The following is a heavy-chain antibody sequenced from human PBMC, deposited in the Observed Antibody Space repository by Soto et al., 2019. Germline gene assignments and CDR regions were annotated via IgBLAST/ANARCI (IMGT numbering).Heavy chain of an antibody. J-gene: IGHJ3*01. CDR3: ARGDRGAFDL. D-gene: IGHD1-26*01. CDR1: GFTFSYYW. CDR2: IHSDGSST. Sequence: EVQLLESGGGLVQPGESLRLSCAASGFTFSYYWMHWVRQAPVMGLVWVSRIHSDGSSTTYADSVKGRFTISRDNARNTLYLQMNSLRAEDTAVYYCARGDRGAFDLWGQGTVVTVS. V-gene: IGHV3-74*01.